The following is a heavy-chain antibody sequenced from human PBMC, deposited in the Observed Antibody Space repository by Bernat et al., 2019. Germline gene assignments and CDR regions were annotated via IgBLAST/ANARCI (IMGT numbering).Heavy chain of an antibody. CDR1: GGSVSSGSSY. V-gene: IGHV4-61*01. Sequence: QVQLQESGPGLVKPSETLSLTCTVSGGSVSSGSSYWSWIRQPPGKGLEWIGYTYNSGITNYKPSLKSRVTISVDTSRNQFSLKLSSVTAADTTVYFCARIPPDFSLYVDLWGRGTLVTVSS. CDR2: TYNSGIT. D-gene: IGHD3-3*01. J-gene: IGHJ2*01. CDR3: ARIPPDFSLYVDL.